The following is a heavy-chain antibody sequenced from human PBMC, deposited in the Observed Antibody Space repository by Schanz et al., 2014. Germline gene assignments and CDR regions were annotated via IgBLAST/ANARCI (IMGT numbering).Heavy chain of an antibody. CDR2: IIPILGIA. D-gene: IGHD2-2*01. V-gene: IGHV1-69*04. Sequence: QVQLVQSGAEVKKPGSSVTVSCKASGGTFNSYAISWVRQAPGQGLEWMGRIIPILGIANYAQKFQGRVTITVDKFTGTAYMELSSLKSEDTAVYYCATEGPGIVVIPAAGLDYWGQGTLVTVSS. CDR3: ATEGPGIVVIPAAGLDY. CDR1: GGTFNSYA. J-gene: IGHJ4*02.